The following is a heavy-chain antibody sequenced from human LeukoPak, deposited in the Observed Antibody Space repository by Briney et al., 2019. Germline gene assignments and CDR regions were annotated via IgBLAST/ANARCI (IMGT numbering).Heavy chain of an antibody. J-gene: IGHJ3*02. CDR1: GGSFSGYY. V-gene: IGHV4-34*01. CDR3: ASSPLLTAAVI. D-gene: IGHD2-21*01. CDR2: INHSGST. Sequence: SETLSLTCAVYGGSFSGYYWSWIRQPPGKGLEWIGEINHSGSTNYNPSLKSRVTISVDTSKNQFSLKLSSVTAADTAVYYCASSPLLTAAVIWGQGTMVTVSS.